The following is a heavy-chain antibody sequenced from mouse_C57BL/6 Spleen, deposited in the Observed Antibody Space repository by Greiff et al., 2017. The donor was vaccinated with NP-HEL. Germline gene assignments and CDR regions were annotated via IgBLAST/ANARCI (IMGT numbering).Heavy chain of an antibody. CDR1: GFTFSDYG. D-gene: IGHD1-1*01. CDR2: ISSGSSTI. J-gene: IGHJ4*01. V-gene: IGHV5-17*01. Sequence: EVMLVESGGGLVKPGGSLKLSCAASGFTFSDYGMHWVRQAPEKGLEWVAYISSGSSTIYYADTVKGRFTISRDNAKNTLFLHMTSLRSEDTAMEYCARTVVAPHARDDWGQGTSVTVSS. CDR3: ARTVVAPHARDD.